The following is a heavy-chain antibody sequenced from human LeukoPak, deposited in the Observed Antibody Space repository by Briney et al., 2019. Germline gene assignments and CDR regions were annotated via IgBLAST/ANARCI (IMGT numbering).Heavy chain of an antibody. Sequence: GGSLRLSCVASGFTFSSYSMSWVRQAPGKGLEWVAHIKQGGSETSYVDSVKGRFTISRDNSKNTLYLQMNSLRAEDTAVYYCAKGGKWDVTPFDYWGQGTLVTVSS. J-gene: IGHJ4*02. D-gene: IGHD1-26*01. CDR3: AKGGKWDVTPFDY. CDR2: IKQGGSET. CDR1: GFTFSSYS. V-gene: IGHV3-7*03.